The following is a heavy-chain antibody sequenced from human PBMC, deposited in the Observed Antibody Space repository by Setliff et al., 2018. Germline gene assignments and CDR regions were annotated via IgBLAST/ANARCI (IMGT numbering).Heavy chain of an antibody. CDR2: VRHKAAGYST. D-gene: IGHD1-26*01. CDR3: VSDSGKFSFDF. J-gene: IGHJ4*02. Sequence: GGSLRLSCAASGFTFSDHRMDWVRLGPGKGLEWIGRVRHKAAGYSTEYAPSVRGRFSVSRDDSKNSFYLQMTSLTTEDTAVYYCVSDSGKFSFDFWGQGTLVTVSS. CDR1: GFTFSDHR. V-gene: IGHV3-72*01.